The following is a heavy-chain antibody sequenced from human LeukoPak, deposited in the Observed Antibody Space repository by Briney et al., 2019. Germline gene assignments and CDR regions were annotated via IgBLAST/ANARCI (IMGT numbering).Heavy chain of an antibody. D-gene: IGHD3-10*01. CDR3: ARVVYSGSWGYFDY. CDR2: IYYSGST. CDR1: GGSMGTYY. J-gene: IGHJ4*02. Sequence: SETLSLTCTVSGGSMGTYYWSWIRQSPGKGLEWIGYIYYSGSTSYDPSLKSRLTISIDTSKTQFYLKLSPVTAADTAVYYCARVVYSGSWGYFDYWGQGILVTVSS. V-gene: IGHV4-59*01.